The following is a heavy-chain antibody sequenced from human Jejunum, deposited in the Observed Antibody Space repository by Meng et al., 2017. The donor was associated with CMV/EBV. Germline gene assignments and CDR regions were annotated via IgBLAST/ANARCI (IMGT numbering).Heavy chain of an antibody. CDR1: GGSIRSGDYY. CDR2: IYHSGST. CDR3: ARVGCSGGSCYRNYPYYFDY. J-gene: IGHJ4*02. V-gene: IGHV4-30-4*08. Sequence: QVQLQESGPGLVKPSXXLSLTCTVSGGSIRSGDYYWSWIRQPPGKGLEWIGYIYHSGSTYYNPSLKSRVTISVDTSKNQFSLKLSSVTAADTAVYYCARVGCSGGSCYRNYPYYFDYWGQGTLVTVSS. D-gene: IGHD2-15*01.